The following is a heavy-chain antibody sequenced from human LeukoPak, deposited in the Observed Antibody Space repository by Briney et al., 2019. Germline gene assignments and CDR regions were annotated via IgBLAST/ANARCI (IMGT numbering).Heavy chain of an antibody. CDR1: GYTFTSYG. V-gene: IGHV1-18*01. CDR3: ARADISSRYYYYMDV. D-gene: IGHD3-9*01. Sequence: GASVKVSCKAFGYTFTSYGISWVRQAPGQGLEWMGWISAYNGNTNYAQKLQGRVTMTTDTSTSTAYMELRSLRSDDTAVYYCARADISSRYYYYMDVWGKGTTVTISS. CDR2: ISAYNGNT. J-gene: IGHJ6*03.